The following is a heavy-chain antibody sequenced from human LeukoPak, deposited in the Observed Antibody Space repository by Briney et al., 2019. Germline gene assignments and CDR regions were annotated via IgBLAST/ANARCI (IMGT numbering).Heavy chain of an antibody. CDR3: ARAHGYNDLDY. CDR1: GGTFSSYA. V-gene: IGHV1-69*04. D-gene: IGHD5-24*01. Sequence: ASVKVSCKASGGTFSSYAISWVRQAPGQGLEWMGRINPILGIANYAQKFQGRVTITADKSTSTAYMEVSSLTSDDTAVYYCARAHGYNDLDYWGQGTLVTVSS. J-gene: IGHJ4*02. CDR2: INPILGIA.